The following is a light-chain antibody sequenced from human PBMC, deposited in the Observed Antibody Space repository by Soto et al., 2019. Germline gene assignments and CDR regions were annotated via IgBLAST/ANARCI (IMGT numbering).Light chain of an antibody. V-gene: IGKV1-8*01. CDR1: QDIGTY. J-gene: IGKJ1*01. Sequence: AIRMTHSPSSFSASTGDRVSITCRATQDIGTYLAWYQQIPGKAPKLLIYDASTLQTGVPSRFSGSGSGTDFTLTISYLQSEDFGTYYCQQFYNYPRTFGQGTKV. CDR2: DAS. CDR3: QQFYNYPRT.